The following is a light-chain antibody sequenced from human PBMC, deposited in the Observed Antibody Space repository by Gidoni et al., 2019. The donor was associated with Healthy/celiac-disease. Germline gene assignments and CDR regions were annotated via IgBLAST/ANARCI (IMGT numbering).Light chain of an antibody. Sequence: AIRMTQSPSSFSASTGDRVTITCRASQGISSYLAWYQQKPGKAPKLLIYAASTLQSGVPSRFSGSGSGTDFTLSISCLQSEDFATYYCQPYYSSPFTFGPGTKVDIK. CDR1: QGISSY. V-gene: IGKV1-8*01. CDR2: AAS. J-gene: IGKJ3*01. CDR3: QPYYSSPFT.